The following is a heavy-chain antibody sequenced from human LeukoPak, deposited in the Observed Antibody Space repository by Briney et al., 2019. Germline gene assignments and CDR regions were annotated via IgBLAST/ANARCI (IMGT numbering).Heavy chain of an antibody. J-gene: IGHJ5*02. CDR3: AQEPGIAAAASWFDP. CDR1: GFTFSSYA. Sequence: PGGSLRLSCAASGFTFSSYAMSWVRRAPGKGLEWVSTISGSGGGTYYAGSVKGRFTISRDNSKNTLYLQMNSLRVEDTAVYYCAQEPGIAAAASWFDPWGQGTLVTVSS. CDR2: ISGSGGGT. D-gene: IGHD6-25*01. V-gene: IGHV3-23*01.